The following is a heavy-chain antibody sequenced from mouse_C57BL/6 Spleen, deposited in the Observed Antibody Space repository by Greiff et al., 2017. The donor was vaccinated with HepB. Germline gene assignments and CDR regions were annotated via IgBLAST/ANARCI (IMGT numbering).Heavy chain of an antibody. CDR1: GYAFSSSW. J-gene: IGHJ2*01. CDR2: IYPGDGDT. Sequence: VKVVESGPELVKPGASVKISCKASGYAFSSSWMNWVKQRPGKGLEWIGRIYPGDGDTNYNGKFKGKATLTADKSSSTAYMQLSSLTSEDSAVYFCARGYFDYWGQGTTLTVSS. V-gene: IGHV1-82*01. CDR3: ARGYFDY.